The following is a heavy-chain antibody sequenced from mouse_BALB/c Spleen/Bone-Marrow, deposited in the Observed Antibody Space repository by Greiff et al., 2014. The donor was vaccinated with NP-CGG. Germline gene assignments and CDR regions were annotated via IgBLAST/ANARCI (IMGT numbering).Heavy chain of an antibody. V-gene: IGHV2-3*01. CDR2: IWADGST. CDR3: AKGEPYLAWFAY. D-gene: IGHD5-1*01. Sequence: VKLVESGPGLVAPSQSLSITCTVSGFSLTSYGVSWVRQPPGKGLEWLGVIWADGSTSYHSTLISRLSISKDNSKSQAFLKLNSLQTDDTAAYYCAKGEPYLAWFAYWGQGTLVTVSA. CDR1: GFSLTSYG. J-gene: IGHJ3*01.